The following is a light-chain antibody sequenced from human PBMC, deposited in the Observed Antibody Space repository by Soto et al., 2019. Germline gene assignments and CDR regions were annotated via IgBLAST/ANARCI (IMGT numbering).Light chain of an antibody. CDR1: QSVASSY. V-gene: IGKV3-20*01. Sequence: EVVLTQSPGPLSLSPGERVTLSCRASQSVASSYLAWSQQKPDRAPRLLLYSASSSPTGIPDRFSGSGSGTTFTLTISRLEPEDFAVYYCHHFGSLPETFGQGTNVE. J-gene: IGKJ1*01. CDR2: SAS. CDR3: HHFGSLPET.